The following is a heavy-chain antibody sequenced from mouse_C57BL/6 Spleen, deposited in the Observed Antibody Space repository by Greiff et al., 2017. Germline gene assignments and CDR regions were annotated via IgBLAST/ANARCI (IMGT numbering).Heavy chain of an antibody. CDR2: INPNNGGT. Sequence: EVQLQQPGPELVKPGASVKMSCKASGYTFTDYYMQWVKQRHGQSLEWIGYINPNNGGTSYNQKFKGKATLTVNKSSSTAYMELRSLTSEDSAVYYCARSEPFGCWGQGTLVTVSA. V-gene: IGHV1-22*01. J-gene: IGHJ3*01. CDR1: GYTFTDYY. CDR3: ARSEPFGC.